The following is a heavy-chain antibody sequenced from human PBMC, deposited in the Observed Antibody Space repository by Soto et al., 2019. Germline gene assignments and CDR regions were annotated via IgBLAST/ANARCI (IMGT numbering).Heavy chain of an antibody. V-gene: IGHV3-7*03. CDR3: AREVWFSLDS. J-gene: IGHJ4*02. CDR1: GFIFRNDY. CDR2: TNKDGSEA. D-gene: IGHD3-9*01. Sequence: GGSLRLSCVASGFIFRNDYTSWVRQAPGKGLEWVAKTNKDGSEAYYVDSLEGRFTISRDNAKNLLFLEMKSLRVDDTAVYYCAREVWFSLDSWGRGTLVTVSS.